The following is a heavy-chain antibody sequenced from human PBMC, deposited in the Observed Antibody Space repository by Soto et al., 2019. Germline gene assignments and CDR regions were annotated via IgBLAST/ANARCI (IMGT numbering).Heavy chain of an antibody. Sequence: GGSLRLSCAASGFTFSSYSMVWVRQAPEKGLEWVSSIGGSSGHIYYADSLKGRFTISRGNAKNSLYLQMNSLRVDDTAVYYCARTNGAYSNYFDYWGQGTLVTVS. D-gene: IGHD2-8*01. J-gene: IGHJ4*02. CDR1: GFTFSSYS. CDR3: ARTNGAYSNYFDY. V-gene: IGHV3-21*01. CDR2: IGGSSGHI.